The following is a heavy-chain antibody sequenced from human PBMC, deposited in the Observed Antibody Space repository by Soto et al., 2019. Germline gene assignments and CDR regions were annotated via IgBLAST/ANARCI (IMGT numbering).Heavy chain of an antibody. D-gene: IGHD3-10*01. CDR3: ARGKVVRGVIISPFDY. Sequence: QVQLVQSGAEMKKPGASVKVSCKASGYTFTGYYMHWVRQAPGQGLEWMGWINPNSGGTNYAQKFQGRVTMTRDTSISTAYMELSRLRSDDTAVYYCARGKVVRGVIISPFDYWGQGTLVTVSS. CDR2: INPNSGGT. J-gene: IGHJ4*02. V-gene: IGHV1-2*02. CDR1: GYTFTGYY.